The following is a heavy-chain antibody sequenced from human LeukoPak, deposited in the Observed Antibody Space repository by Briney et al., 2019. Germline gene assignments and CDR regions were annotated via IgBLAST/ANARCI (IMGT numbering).Heavy chain of an antibody. CDR2: INPNSGGT. Sequence: GASVKVSCKASGYTFTNYGIGWVRQAPGQGLEWMGWINPNSGGTNYAQKFQGRVTMTRDTSISTAYMELSRLRSDDTAVYYCARENQWLAYDYWGQGTLVTVSS. V-gene: IGHV1-2*02. J-gene: IGHJ4*02. D-gene: IGHD6-19*01. CDR1: GYTFTNYG. CDR3: ARENQWLAYDY.